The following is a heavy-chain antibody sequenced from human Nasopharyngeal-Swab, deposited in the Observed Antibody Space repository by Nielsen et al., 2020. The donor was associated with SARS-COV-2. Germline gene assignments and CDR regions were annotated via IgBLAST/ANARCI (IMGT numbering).Heavy chain of an antibody. Sequence: VRQAPGEGLEWVGRIKSKTDGGTTDYAAPVKGRFTISRDDSKNTLYLQMNSLKTEDTAVYYCTTDLGSSGFDYWSQGALVTVSS. D-gene: IGHD7-27*01. V-gene: IGHV3-15*07. CDR2: IKSKTDGGTT. CDR3: TTDLGSSGFDY. J-gene: IGHJ4*02.